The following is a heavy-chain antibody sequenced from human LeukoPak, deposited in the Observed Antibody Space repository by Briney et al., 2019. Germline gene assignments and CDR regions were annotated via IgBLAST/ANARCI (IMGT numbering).Heavy chain of an antibody. D-gene: IGHD4-11*01. J-gene: IGHJ4*02. Sequence: AATLSLTCAVYGGSFSGYYWSWIRQPPGKGLEWIGESNRIGSTKHNPSLKSRVTISVDTSKNQFSLNLRSVTAADTAVYYCARGRYSFAYWGQGTLVTVSS. CDR2: SNRIGST. CDR1: GGSFSGYY. V-gene: IGHV4-34*01. CDR3: ARGRYSFAY.